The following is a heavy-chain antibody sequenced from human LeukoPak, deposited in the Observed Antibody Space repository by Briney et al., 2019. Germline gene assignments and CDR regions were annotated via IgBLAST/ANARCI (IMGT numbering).Heavy chain of an antibody. CDR2: MNPNSGNT. CDR3: ARGWGSDSSGYYFDFQH. CDR1: GYTFTSYD. D-gene: IGHD3-22*01. Sequence: GASVKVSCKASGYTFTSYDINWVRQATGQGLEWMGWMNPNSGNTGYAQKFQGRVTLTRNTPISTAYMELSSLRSEDTAVYYCARGWGSDSSGYYFDFQHWGQGTLVTVSS. V-gene: IGHV1-8*01. J-gene: IGHJ1*01.